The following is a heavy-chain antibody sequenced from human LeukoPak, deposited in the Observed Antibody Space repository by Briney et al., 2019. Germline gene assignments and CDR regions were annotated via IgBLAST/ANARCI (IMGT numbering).Heavy chain of an antibody. Sequence: PGGSLRLSCAASGFTFSSYTMNWVRQAPGKGLEWVSSITDSSSYIYYADSLRGRFTISRDNAKKSLYLQMNSLRAEDTAVYYCTRDLRFSGSSDYWGQGTLVTVSS. D-gene: IGHD1-26*01. J-gene: IGHJ4*02. V-gene: IGHV3-21*01. CDR3: TRDLRFSGSSDY. CDR2: ITDSSSYI. CDR1: GFTFSSYT.